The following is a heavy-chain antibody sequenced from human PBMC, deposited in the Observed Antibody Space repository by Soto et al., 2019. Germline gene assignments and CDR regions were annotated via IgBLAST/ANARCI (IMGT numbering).Heavy chain of an antibody. D-gene: IGHD6-19*01. CDR2: ISFDGSKK. Sequence: PGGSLRLSCAASGFTLRGYGMHWVRQAPGKGLEWVSVISFDGSKKYYADSVKGRFFIPRDHSKNTLYLEMSRLRAEDTAVYYCVKDGSSGWPYYYGMDVWGKGTTVTVSS. J-gene: IGHJ6*04. CDR1: GFTLRGYG. V-gene: IGHV3-30*18. CDR3: VKDGSSGWPYYYGMDV.